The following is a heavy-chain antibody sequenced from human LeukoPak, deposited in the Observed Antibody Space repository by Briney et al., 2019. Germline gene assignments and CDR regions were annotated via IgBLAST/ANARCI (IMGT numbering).Heavy chain of an antibody. Sequence: GGSLRLSCAASGFPFSNAWMSWVRQAPGKGLEWVSAISGSGGSTYYADSVKGRFTISRDNSKNTLYLQMNSLRAEDTAVYYCARAGSSGWYPNWFDPWGQGTLVTVSS. CDR2: ISGSGGST. D-gene: IGHD6-19*01. CDR3: ARAGSSGWYPNWFDP. J-gene: IGHJ5*02. CDR1: GFPFSNAW. V-gene: IGHV3-23*01.